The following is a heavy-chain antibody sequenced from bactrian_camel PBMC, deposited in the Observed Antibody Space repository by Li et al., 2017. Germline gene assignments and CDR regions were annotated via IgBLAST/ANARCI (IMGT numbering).Heavy chain of an antibody. CDR1: GFTFSSDH. CDR2: IYMRGGNT. J-gene: IGHJ4*01. V-gene: IGHV3-2*01. D-gene: IGHD6*01. CDR3: AKGPAGWSD. Sequence: VQLVESGGALVQPGGSLSLSCAASGFTFSSDHMHWVRQAPGKGLEWVTAIYMRGGNTYYADSVKGRFTISRDNATNTVYLQMNSLKPEDTAMYYCAKGPAGWSDWGQGTQVTVS.